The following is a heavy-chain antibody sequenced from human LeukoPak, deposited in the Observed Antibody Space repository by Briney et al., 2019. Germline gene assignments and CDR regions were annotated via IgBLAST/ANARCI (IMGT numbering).Heavy chain of an antibody. J-gene: IGHJ4*02. V-gene: IGHV4-61*02. CDR1: GGSISSGSYY. CDR2: IYTSGST. Sequence: SETLSLTCTVSGGSISSGSYYWSWIRQPAGKGLEWIGRIYTSGSTNYNPSLKSRVTISVDTSKNQFSLKLSSVTAADTAVYYCARPKRWQSERYYFDYWGQGTLVTVSS. D-gene: IGHD4-23*01. CDR3: ARPKRWQSERYYFDY.